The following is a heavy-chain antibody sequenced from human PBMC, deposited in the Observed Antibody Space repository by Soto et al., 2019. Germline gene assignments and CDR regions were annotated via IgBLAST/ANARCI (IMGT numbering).Heavy chain of an antibody. J-gene: IGHJ6*02. V-gene: IGHV3-74*01. CDR1: GFTFSSYW. CDR3: ARVLYSSSWYYYYGMDV. D-gene: IGHD6-13*01. Sequence: GGSLRLSCAASGFTFSSYWMHWVRQAPGKGLVWVSRINSDGSSTSYADSVKGRFTISRDNAKNTLYLQMNSLRAEDTAVYYCARVLYSSSWYYYYGMDVWGQGTTVTVSS. CDR2: INSDGSST.